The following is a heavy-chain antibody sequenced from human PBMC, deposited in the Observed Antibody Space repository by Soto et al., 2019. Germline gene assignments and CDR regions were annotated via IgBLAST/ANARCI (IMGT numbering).Heavy chain of an antibody. Sequence: GGSLRLSCASSGFTFGDYWMHWVRQPPGKGPEWVSRMTGDGRTTQYADSVKGRFTASRDNAKSTLYLQMNSLRAEDTAVYYCATAEVDYWGPGTLVTVSS. V-gene: IGHV3-74*03. CDR2: MTGDGRTT. CDR3: ATAEVDY. J-gene: IGHJ4*02. CDR1: GFTFGDYW.